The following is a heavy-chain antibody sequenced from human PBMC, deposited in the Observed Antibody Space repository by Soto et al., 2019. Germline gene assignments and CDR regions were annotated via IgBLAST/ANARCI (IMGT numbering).Heavy chain of an antibody. D-gene: IGHD3-16*01. V-gene: IGHV4-39*01. J-gene: IGHJ6*02. CDR2: IYYSGST. CDR3: ARGGFRLSDYYFGMDV. Sequence: ASETLALTCTVSGGSISSSSYYWGWIRQPPGKGLEWIGSIYYSGSTYYNPSLKSRVTISVDTSKNQFSLKLSSVTADDTAVYYCARGGFRLSDYYFGMDVWGQGTTVTVSS. CDR1: GGSISSSSYY.